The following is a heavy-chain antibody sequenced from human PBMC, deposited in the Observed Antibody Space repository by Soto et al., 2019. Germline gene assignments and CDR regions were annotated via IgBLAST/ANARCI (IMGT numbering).Heavy chain of an antibody. CDR3: ARGYDSSGYYYPLDY. CDR1: GFTVSSNY. Sequence: PGGSLRLSCAASGFTVSSNYMSWIRQAPGKGLEWVSYISSSGSTIYYADSVKGRFTISRDNAKNSLYLQMNSLRAEDTAVYYCARGYDSSGYYYPLDYWGQGTLVTVS. D-gene: IGHD3-22*01. CDR2: ISSSGSTI. J-gene: IGHJ4*02. V-gene: IGHV3-11*01.